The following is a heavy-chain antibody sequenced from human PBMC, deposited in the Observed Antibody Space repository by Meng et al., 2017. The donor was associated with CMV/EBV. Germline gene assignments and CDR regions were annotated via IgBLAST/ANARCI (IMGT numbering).Heavy chain of an antibody. CDR2: IIPIFGTA. J-gene: IGHJ6*02. CDR1: GGTFSSYA. CDR3: ASFPHYYYYGMDV. V-gene: IGHV1-69*05. Sequence: SVKVSCKASGGTFSSYAISWVRQAPGQGLEWMGGIIPIFGTANYAQKFQGRVTITTDESTSTAYMELSSLRSEDTAVYYCASFPHYYYYGMDVWGQGTTVTVSS.